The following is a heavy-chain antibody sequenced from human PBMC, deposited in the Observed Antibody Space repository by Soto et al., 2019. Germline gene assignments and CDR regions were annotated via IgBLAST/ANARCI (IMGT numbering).Heavy chain of an antibody. D-gene: IGHD6-19*01. Sequence: EVQLVESGGGMVQPGGSLRVSCAASGFTLSSYSMHWVRQAPGKGLEWVSYISGSGGTIYYADSVKGRVTISRDKAKNPLSVQMNSLRDEDTAVYFCARETGLRSSGWSYYFDFWGQGTRVTVSS. CDR2: ISGSGGTI. V-gene: IGHV3-48*02. J-gene: IGHJ4*02. CDR1: GFTLSSYS. CDR3: ARETGLRSSGWSYYFDF.